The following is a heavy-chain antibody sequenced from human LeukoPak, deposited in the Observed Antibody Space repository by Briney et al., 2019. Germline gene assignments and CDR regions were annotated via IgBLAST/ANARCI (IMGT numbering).Heavy chain of an antibody. CDR1: GGSISSYY. J-gene: IGHJ5*02. CDR3: ARLKEWELPGNWFDP. CDR2: IYYSGST. D-gene: IGHD1-26*01. Sequence: SETLSLTCTVSGGSISSYYWSWIRQPPGKGLEWIGYIYYSGSTNYNPSLKSRVTISVDTSKNQFSLKLSSVTAAGTAVYYCARLKEWELPGNWFDPWGQGTLVTVSS. V-gene: IGHV4-59*08.